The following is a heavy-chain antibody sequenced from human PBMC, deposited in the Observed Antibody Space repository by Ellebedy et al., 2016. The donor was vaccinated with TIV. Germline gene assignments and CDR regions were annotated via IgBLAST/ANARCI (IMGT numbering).Heavy chain of an antibody. Sequence: GESLKISCAASGFPFSSYWMHWVRQAPGKGLEWVSHISGSGVTTYYADSVRGRFSISRDNSKNTLYLQMNSLRADDTAVYYCSGFRGEAVAGNWFDPWGQGTLVTVSS. V-gene: IGHV3-23*01. J-gene: IGHJ5*02. CDR1: GFPFSSYW. CDR2: ISGSGVTT. D-gene: IGHD6-19*01. CDR3: SGFRGEAVAGNWFDP.